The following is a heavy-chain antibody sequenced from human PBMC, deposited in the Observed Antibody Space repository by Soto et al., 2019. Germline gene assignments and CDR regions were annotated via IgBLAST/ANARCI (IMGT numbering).Heavy chain of an antibody. CDR1: GFTFSNYY. D-gene: IGHD6-19*01. CDR3: ARSYSSGWEFDY. V-gene: IGHV3-11*01. CDR2: ISSTGRTI. J-gene: IGHJ4*02. Sequence: GSLRLSCGASGFTFSNYYMSWIRQAPGKGLEWVSYISSTGRTIYYADSVKGRFTVSRDNAQNSLSLKLNSLRVEDTAVYYCARSYSSGWEFDYWGQGTQVTVSS.